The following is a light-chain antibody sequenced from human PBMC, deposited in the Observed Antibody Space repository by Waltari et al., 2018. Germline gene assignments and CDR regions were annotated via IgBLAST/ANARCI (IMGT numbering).Light chain of an antibody. CDR3: QSYDNTLSDVL. Sequence: QSVLTPPPSVSGAPGHRVTLSCTGSRANNGAGYDEHRYQHIPGTAPKLLIYGNGNRPSGVPDRFSGSRSGTSASLAITGLQAEDEADYYCQSYDNTLSDVLFGGGTKLTVL. CDR2: GNG. J-gene: IGLJ2*01. CDR1: RANNGAGYD. V-gene: IGLV1-40*01.